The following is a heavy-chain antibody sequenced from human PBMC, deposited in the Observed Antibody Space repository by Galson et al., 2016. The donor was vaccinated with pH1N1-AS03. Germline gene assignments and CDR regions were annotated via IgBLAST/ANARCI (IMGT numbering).Heavy chain of an antibody. CDR3: EGSDF. CDR1: GFTFSSYD. J-gene: IGHJ5*01. CDR2: INGAGSAT. Sequence: SLRLSCAASGFTFSSYDMSWARQAPGKGLEWVSTINGAGSATFYAESVKGRFTISRDNSKATLYLQMSRLRADDTAVSYCEGSDFWGHGTLVTVSS. V-gene: IGHV3-23*01.